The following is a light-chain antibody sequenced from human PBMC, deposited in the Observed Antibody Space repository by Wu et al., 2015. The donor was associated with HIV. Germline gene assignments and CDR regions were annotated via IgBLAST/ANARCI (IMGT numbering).Light chain of an antibody. CDR2: TAT. CDR1: QDISSY. Sequence: IQLTQSPSSLSASIGDKVTITCRASQDISSYLAWYQQSPGEAPKLLIYTATTLQSGVSSRFSGSGSGTDFALTITNLQREDFATYYCQHLNKFPITFGGGTKLEIK. CDR3: QHLNKFPIT. J-gene: IGKJ4*01. V-gene: IGKV1-9*01.